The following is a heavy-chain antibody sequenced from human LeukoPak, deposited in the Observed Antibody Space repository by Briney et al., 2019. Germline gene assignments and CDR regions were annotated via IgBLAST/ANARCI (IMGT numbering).Heavy chain of an antibody. CDR1: GVSFSDYC. CDR3: ARGQWFRAF. D-gene: IGHD3-10*01. Sequence: SETLSLTCAVYGVSFSDYCWSWIRQPPGKGLEWIGDIYPTGSINYTPSLKSRVTISVDTSKNQFSLNLNSVTAADTAVYYCARGQWFRAFWSRGTPVTVS. V-gene: IGHV4-34*01. J-gene: IGHJ4*02. CDR2: IYPTGSI.